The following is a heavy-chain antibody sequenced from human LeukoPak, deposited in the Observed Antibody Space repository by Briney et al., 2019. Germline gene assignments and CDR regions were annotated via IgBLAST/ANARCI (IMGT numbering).Heavy chain of an antibody. Sequence: SETLSLTWTVSGISISSHYWSWIRQSPGKGLEWIGNIYYTGSTNYNPSLKSRVAISIDTSKNQFSLTLHSVTAADAAVYYCASAGNPHYFDFWGQGPLVTVSS. CDR3: ASAGNPHYFDF. CDR1: GISISSHY. CDR2: IYYTGST. V-gene: IGHV4-59*11. J-gene: IGHJ4*02.